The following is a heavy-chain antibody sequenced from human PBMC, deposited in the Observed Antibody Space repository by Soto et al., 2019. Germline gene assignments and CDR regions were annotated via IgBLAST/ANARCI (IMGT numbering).Heavy chain of an antibody. J-gene: IGHJ5*02. D-gene: IGHD3-16*02. CDR2: IIPIYGTT. V-gene: IGHV1-69*06. CDR1: GGTFSSYA. CDR3: ARGFPLWFDP. Sequence: SVKVSCKASGGTFSSYAISWVRQAPGQRLEWMGGIIPIYGTTNYAQKFQGRVTITGDTSTSTAYMELSSLRSEDTAVYYCARGFPLWFDPWGQGTLVTVSS.